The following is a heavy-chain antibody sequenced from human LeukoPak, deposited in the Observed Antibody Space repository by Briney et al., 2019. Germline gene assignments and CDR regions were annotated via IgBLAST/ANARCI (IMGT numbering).Heavy chain of an antibody. CDR3: ATLAANTYYYYYGMDV. Sequence: KPSETLSLTCAVYGGSFSGYYWSWIRQPPGKGLEWIGEINHSGSTNYNPSLKSRVTISVDTSKNQFSLKLSSVTAADTAVYYCATLAANTYYYYYGMDVWGQGTTVTVSS. J-gene: IGHJ6*02. D-gene: IGHD2-15*01. CDR1: GGSFSGYY. V-gene: IGHV4-34*01. CDR2: INHSGST.